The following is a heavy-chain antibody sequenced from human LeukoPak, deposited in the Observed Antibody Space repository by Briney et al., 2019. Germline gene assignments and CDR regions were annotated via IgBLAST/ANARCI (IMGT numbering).Heavy chain of an antibody. D-gene: IGHD6-13*01. J-gene: IGHJ4*02. V-gene: IGHV1-2*02. CDR1: GYTFTGYY. CDR2: INPNSGGT. CDR3: AKAHNTWYLFDS. Sequence: ASVKVSCKASGYTFTGYYMHWVRQAPGQGLEWMGWINPNSGGTNYAQKFQGRVTMTRDTSISTAYMELSRLRSDDTAVYYCAKAHNTWYLFDSWGQGSLVTVSS.